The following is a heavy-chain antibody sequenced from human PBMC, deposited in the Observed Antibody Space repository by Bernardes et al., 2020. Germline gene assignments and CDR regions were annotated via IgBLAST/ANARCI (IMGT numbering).Heavy chain of an antibody. CDR1: GGSISSSSYY. V-gene: IGHV4-39*01. D-gene: IGHD6-13*01. Sequence: SEPLSLTCTVSGGSISSSSYYWGWVLQPPGGGLEWIGSIYYSGKTYDNPSLKSRVTISVDTSKNQCSLNLSSVTAADTAIYYCARQGIAAAVPYYFDYWGQGTLVTVSS. CDR3: ARQGIAAAVPYYFDY. CDR2: IYYSGKT. J-gene: IGHJ4*02.